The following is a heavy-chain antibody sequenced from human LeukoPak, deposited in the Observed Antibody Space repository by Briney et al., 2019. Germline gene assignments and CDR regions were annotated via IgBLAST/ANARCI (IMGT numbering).Heavy chain of an antibody. V-gene: IGHV4-34*01. CDR2: INHSGGT. CDR3: ARARMVRGGPRPYYYYYYMDV. J-gene: IGHJ6*03. CDR1: GGSFSDYY. Sequence: SETLSLTCAVYGGSFSDYYWSWIRQPPGKGLEWIGEINHSGGTNYNPSLKSRVTISVDTSKNQFSLKLSSVTAADTAVYYCARARMVRGGPRPYYYYYYMDVWGKGTTVTVSS. D-gene: IGHD3-10*01.